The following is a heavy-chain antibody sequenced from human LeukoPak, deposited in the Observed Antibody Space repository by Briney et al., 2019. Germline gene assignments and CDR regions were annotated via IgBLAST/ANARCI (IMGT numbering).Heavy chain of an antibody. J-gene: IGHJ6*02. CDR3: ARNNYGSGSSYYYYYGMDV. D-gene: IGHD3-10*01. V-gene: IGHV1-69*04. CDR2: IIPILGIA. Sequence: ASVKVSCKASGGTFSSYAISWVRQAPGQGLEWMGRIIPILGIANYAQKFQGRVTITADKSTSTAYMELSSLRSEDTAVYYCARNNYGSGSSYYYYYGMDVWGQGTTVTVSS. CDR1: GGTFSSYA.